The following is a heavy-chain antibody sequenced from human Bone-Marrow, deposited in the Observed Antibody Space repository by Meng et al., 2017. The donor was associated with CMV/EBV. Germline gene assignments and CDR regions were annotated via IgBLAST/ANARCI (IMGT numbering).Heavy chain of an antibody. D-gene: IGHD3-22*01. CDR1: TCSSYW. Sequence: TCSSYWMHWVRQAPGKGLVWVSRINSDGSSTSYADSVKSRFTISRDNAKNTLYLQMNSLRAEDTAVYYCARAQPTYYYDSSGYTFDYWGQGTPVTVSS. CDR2: INSDGSST. CDR3: ARAQPTYYYDSSGYTFDY. V-gene: IGHV3-74*01. J-gene: IGHJ4*02.